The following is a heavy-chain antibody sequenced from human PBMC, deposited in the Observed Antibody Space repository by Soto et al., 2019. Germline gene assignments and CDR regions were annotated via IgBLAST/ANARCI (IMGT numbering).Heavy chain of an antibody. V-gene: IGHV1-18*01. J-gene: IGHJ1*01. CDR2: VSPKSGNT. Sequence: QIQLVQSGAEVKKPGASVKVSCKASGYNFFDYGVSWVRQAPGQGLEWMGWVSPKSGNTDYARKVEGRVTMTTDLSTSTAYMEVRGLISGDTGVYYCAIGSTVSSIGPLLVWGQGTLVIVSS. CDR1: GYNFFDYG. D-gene: IGHD2-15*01. CDR3: AIGSTVSSIGPLLV.